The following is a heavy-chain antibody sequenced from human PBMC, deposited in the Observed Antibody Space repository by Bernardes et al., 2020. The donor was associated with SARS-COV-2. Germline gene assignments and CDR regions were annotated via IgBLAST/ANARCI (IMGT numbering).Heavy chain of an antibody. Sequence: ASVKVSCKASGYTFTSYDINWVRQATGQGLEWMGWMNPNSGNTGYAQKFQGRVTMTRNTSISTAYMELSSLRSEDTAVYYCARGDFRDWWLRFGDQASREYFDYWGQGTLVTVSS. CDR1: GYTFTSYD. V-gene: IGHV1-8*01. J-gene: IGHJ4*02. D-gene: IGHD5-12*01. CDR3: ARGDFRDWWLRFGDQASREYFDY. CDR2: MNPNSGNT.